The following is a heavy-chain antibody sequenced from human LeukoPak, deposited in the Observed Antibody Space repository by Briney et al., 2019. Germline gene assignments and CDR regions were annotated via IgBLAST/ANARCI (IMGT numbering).Heavy chain of an antibody. CDR2: TRNKANGYSR. CDR3: ARGSSKSGWRDLDC. Sequence: GGSLRLSCTTSGFTFSDYYMDWVRQAPGKGLEWVARTRNKANGYSREYAASVNVRFTISRDDADNSLNLQMNSLKIEDTAVYFCARGSSKSGWRDLDCWGQGTLVTVSS. J-gene: IGHJ4*02. D-gene: IGHD6-25*01. V-gene: IGHV3-72*01. CDR1: GFTFSDYY.